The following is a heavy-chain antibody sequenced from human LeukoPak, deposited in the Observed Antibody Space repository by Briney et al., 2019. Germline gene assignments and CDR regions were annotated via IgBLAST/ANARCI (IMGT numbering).Heavy chain of an antibody. V-gene: IGHV3-74*01. D-gene: IGHD6-13*01. Sequence: GGSLRLSCAASAVTFSSYWMHWVRQAQGKGLVLVSRINPDGSSTNYADSVKGRFTISRDNVKNTLYLQMNSLRAEDTAVYYCATPGIRDQYDFDSWGQGTLVTVSS. CDR2: INPDGSST. J-gene: IGHJ4*02. CDR3: ATPGIRDQYDFDS. CDR1: AVTFSSYW.